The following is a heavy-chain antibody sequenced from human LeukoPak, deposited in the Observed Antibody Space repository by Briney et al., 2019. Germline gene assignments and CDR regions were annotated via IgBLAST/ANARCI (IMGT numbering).Heavy chain of an antibody. Sequence: ASVKVSCKASGYTFTSYDINWVRQATGQGLEWMGWMNPNSGNTGYAQKFQGRVTMTRNTSISTAYMELSSLRSEDTAAYYCARGPSYVVTFGGVINWFDPWGQGTLVTVSS. D-gene: IGHD3-16*01. CDR3: ARGPSYVVTFGGVINWFDP. V-gene: IGHV1-8*01. J-gene: IGHJ5*02. CDR1: GYTFTSYD. CDR2: MNPNSGNT.